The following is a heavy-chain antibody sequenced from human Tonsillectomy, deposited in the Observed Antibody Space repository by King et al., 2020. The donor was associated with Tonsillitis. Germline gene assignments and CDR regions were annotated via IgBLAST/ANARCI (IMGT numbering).Heavy chain of an antibody. V-gene: IGHV6-1*01. CDR1: GDSVSSSSAP. Sequence: QVQLQQSGPGLVKPSQTLSLTCAISGDSVSSSSAPWNWLRQSPSRGLESLGRTYYRSEWYNDYVVSVKSRITINPDTSKNQFSLHLNSVTPEDTAVYYCAREEWSAQGRWLLQWGQGALVTVSS. CDR3: AREEWSAQGRWLLQ. CDR2: TYYRSEWYN. J-gene: IGHJ4*02. D-gene: IGHD3-3*01.